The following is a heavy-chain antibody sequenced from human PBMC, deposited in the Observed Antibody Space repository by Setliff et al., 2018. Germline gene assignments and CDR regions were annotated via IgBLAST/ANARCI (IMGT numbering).Heavy chain of an antibody. J-gene: IGHJ6*02. Sequence: SETLSLTCTVSGGSVGGGSYYWSWIRQPAGKGLEWIGRIYSNENTNYNPSLKSRVTMSIDTSKNQLSLKLSSVTAADTAVYYCARSMIQRNYYCGLDVWGQGTTVTVSS. CDR3: ARSMIQRNYYCGLDV. CDR1: GGSVGGGSYY. V-gene: IGHV4-61*10. CDR2: IYSNENT. D-gene: IGHD3-16*01.